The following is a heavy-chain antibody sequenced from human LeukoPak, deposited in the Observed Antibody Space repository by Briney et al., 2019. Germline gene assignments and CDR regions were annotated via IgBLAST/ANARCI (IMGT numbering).Heavy chain of an antibody. CDR1: GFTVSGNY. Sequence: GGSLRLSCAVSGFTVSGNYISWIRLGPGKGLEWVSLIYSDDTTLYADSVKGRFTISRDISKNTLYLQMSSLRAEDTAVYYCARRAGGYSHPYDYRGQGVLVTVSS. CDR2: IYSDDTT. D-gene: IGHD4-23*01. V-gene: IGHV3-53*01. J-gene: IGHJ4*02. CDR3: ARRAGGYSHPYDY.